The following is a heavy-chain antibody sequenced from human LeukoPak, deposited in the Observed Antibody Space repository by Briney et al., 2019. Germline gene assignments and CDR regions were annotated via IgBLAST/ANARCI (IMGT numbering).Heavy chain of an antibody. CDR3: ASRYSSSDH. V-gene: IGHV3-7*01. Sequence: QTGGSLRLSCAASGFTFSSYWMIWVRQAPGKGLEWVANIKQDGSEKYYVDSVKGRFTISRDNAKNSLYLQMSSLSAEDTVVYYCASRYSSSDHWGQGTLVTVSS. CDR2: IKQDGSEK. J-gene: IGHJ4*02. D-gene: IGHD6-6*01. CDR1: GFTFSSYW.